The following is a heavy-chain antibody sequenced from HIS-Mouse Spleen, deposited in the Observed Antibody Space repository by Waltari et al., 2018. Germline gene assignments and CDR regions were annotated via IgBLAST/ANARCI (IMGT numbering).Heavy chain of an antibody. Sequence: QLQLQESGPGLVKPSEPLSLTCTVSGGSIRSSSSYRGWIRQPPGKGLEWTGSISYRGSTYYNPSLKSRVTISVDTSKNQFSLKLSSVTAADTAVYYCAREIPYSSSWYDWYFDLWGRGTLVTVSS. J-gene: IGHJ2*01. V-gene: IGHV4-39*07. D-gene: IGHD6-13*01. CDR1: GGSIRSSSSY. CDR2: ISYRGST. CDR3: AREIPYSSSWYDWYFDL.